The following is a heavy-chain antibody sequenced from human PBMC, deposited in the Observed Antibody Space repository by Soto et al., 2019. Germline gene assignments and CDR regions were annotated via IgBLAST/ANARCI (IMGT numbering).Heavy chain of an antibody. CDR1: RFSFSNYA. V-gene: IGHV3-33*01. J-gene: IGHJ4*02. CDR3: ARAEDDYGDFDC. Sequence: QVQLVESGGGVVQPGRSLRLSCAASRFSFSNYAMHWVRQVPGKGLEWVALIWYDGSNKYYADSVRGRFTISRDNSKNTLYLQMNSLRAEDTAVYYCARAEDDYGDFDCWGQGTLVTVSS. D-gene: IGHD4-17*01. CDR2: IWYDGSNK.